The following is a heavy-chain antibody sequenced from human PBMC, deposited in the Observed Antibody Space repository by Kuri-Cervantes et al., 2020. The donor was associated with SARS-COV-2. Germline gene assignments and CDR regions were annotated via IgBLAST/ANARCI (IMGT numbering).Heavy chain of an antibody. V-gene: IGHV3-48*01. CDR2: ISSSRSTI. CDR1: GFTFSSYW. CDR3: ATPAPEYGGNSGGWVF. Sequence: GESLKISCAASGFTFSSYWMHWVRQAPGKGLEWVSYISSSRSTIYYADSVKGRFTISRDNAKNSLYLQMNSLRAEDTAVYYCATPAPEYGGNSGGWVFWGQGTLVTVSS. J-gene: IGHJ4*02. D-gene: IGHD4-23*01.